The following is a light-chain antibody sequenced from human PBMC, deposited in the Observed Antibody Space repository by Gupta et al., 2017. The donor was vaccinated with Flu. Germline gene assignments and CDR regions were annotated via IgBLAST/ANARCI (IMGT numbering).Light chain of an antibody. CDR1: SSDVGGYQY. J-gene: IGLJ2*01. Sequence: QSALTQPASVSGSPGQSITISCTGTSSDVGGYQYISWYQQHPGKAPKLMIYEVNVRPSGVSTRFSASKSGNSASLSISGLQADDEADYYCSSYSSSTTSIIFGGGTKLIVL. V-gene: IGLV2-14*01. CDR3: SSYSSSTTSII. CDR2: EVN.